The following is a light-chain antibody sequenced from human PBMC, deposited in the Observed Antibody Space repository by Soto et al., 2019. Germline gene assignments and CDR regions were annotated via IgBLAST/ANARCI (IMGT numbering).Light chain of an antibody. V-gene: IGKV3-15*01. CDR2: GAS. Sequence: EIVMTQSPASLSVSPGDGATLSCRASQSVASNVAWYQQKPGQGPRLLIHGASTRAVGVPARFSGSRSGTDFTLTINSLQSEDFAVYYCQQYHNWPPQYTFGQGTKLQIK. J-gene: IGKJ2*01. CDR3: QQYHNWPPQYT. CDR1: QSVASN.